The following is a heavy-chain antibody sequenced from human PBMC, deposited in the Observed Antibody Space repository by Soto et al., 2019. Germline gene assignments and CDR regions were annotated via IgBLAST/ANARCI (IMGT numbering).Heavy chain of an antibody. V-gene: IGHV3-21*01. Sequence: GGSLRLSCAASGFSFSDNSMKWVRQAPGKGLEWVSTISGTSIYIFYADSVKGRFTISRDNAKNSLFLQMNSLRVEDTAVYYCARQRDARETDYWGQGTLVTVSS. D-gene: IGHD1-26*01. CDR1: GFSFSDNS. J-gene: IGHJ4*02. CDR2: ISGTSIYI. CDR3: ARQRDARETDY.